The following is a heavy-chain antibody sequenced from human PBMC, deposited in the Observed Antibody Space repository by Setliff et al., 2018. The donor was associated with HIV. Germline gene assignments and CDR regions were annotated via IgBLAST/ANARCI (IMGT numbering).Heavy chain of an antibody. J-gene: IGHJ1*01. CDR2: IRNDESNK. CDR3: AQAQTAVSGSYYQYLQH. CDR1: GFTFGNFG. D-gene: IGHD3-10*01. V-gene: IGHV3-30*02. Sequence: PGGSLRLSCAASGFTFGNFGIHWVRQAPRKGLEWVAFIRNDESNKQYSDSVKGRFTISRDNSKNTLYLRMNSLTAEDTAVYDCAQAQTAVSGSYYQYLQHWGQGTLVTVSS.